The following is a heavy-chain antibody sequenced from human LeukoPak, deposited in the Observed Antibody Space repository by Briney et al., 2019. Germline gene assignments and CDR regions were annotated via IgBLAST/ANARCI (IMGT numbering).Heavy chain of an antibody. CDR2: IYYSGST. V-gene: IGHV4-39*07. Sequence: SETLSLTCTVSGGSISSSSYYWGWIRQPPGKGLEWIGSIYYSGSTYYNPSLKSRVTISVDTSKNQFSLKLSSVTAADTAVYYCASIASALRFLEWGRRDYWGQGTLVTVSS. CDR3: ASIASALRFLEWGRRDY. D-gene: IGHD3-3*01. CDR1: GGSISSSSYY. J-gene: IGHJ4*02.